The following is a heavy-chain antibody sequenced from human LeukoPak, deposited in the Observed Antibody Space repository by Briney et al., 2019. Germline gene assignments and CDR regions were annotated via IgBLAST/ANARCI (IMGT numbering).Heavy chain of an antibody. CDR2: ISSSSSTV. J-gene: IGHJ1*01. Sequence: GGSLRLSCAASGFTFSSYSMNWVRQAPGKGLEWVSYISSSSSTVYYADSVKGRFTISRDNAKNSLYLQMNSLRAEDTAVYYCARSVTYQYFQNWGQGTLVTVSS. V-gene: IGHV3-48*01. D-gene: IGHD2-2*01. CDR1: GFTFSSYS. CDR3: ARSVTYQYFQN.